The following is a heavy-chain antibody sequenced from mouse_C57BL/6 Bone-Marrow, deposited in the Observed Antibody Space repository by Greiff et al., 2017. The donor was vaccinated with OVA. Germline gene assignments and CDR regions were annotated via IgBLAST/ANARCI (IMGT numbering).Heavy chain of an antibody. Sequence: VQLQQPGAELVKPGASVKLSCKASGYTFTSYWMQWVKQRPGQGLEWIGEIDPSDSNTNYNQKFKGKATLTVDTSSSTAYMQLSSLTSEDSAVYYGGGGYYSNSYGWFAYWGQGTLVTVSA. CDR1: GYTFTSYW. CDR3: GGGYYSNSYGWFAY. D-gene: IGHD1-1*01. CDR2: IDPSDSNT. J-gene: IGHJ3*01. V-gene: IGHV1-50*01.